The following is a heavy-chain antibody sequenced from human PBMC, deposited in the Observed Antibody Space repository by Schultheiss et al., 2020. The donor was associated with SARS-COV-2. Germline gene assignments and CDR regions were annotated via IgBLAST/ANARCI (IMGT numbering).Heavy chain of an antibody. CDR2: IYYSGTT. J-gene: IGHJ4*02. CDR1: GGSISSGSYY. Sequence: SETLSLTCTVSGGSISSGSYYWSWIRQPPGKGLEWIGSIYYSGTTYYTPSLKSRVTISVDTSKNQFSLKLSSVTAADTAVYYCARRGGSGWHFDYWGQGTLVTVSS. D-gene: IGHD6-19*01. CDR3: ARRGGSGWHFDY. V-gene: IGHV4-39*01.